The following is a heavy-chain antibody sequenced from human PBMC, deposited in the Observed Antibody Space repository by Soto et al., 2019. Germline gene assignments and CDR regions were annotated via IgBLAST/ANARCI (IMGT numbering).Heavy chain of an antibody. CDR1: GGTFSSYA. CDR3: ARDIAADDPPYGMDV. V-gene: IGHV1-69*01. J-gene: IGHJ6*02. D-gene: IGHD6-13*01. Sequence: QVQLVQSGAEVKKPGSSVKVSCKASGGTFSSYAISWVRQAPGQGLEWMGGIIPIFGTANYAQKFQGRVTITADESTSTAYMELSSVRSEVTAVYHCARDIAADDPPYGMDVWGQETTVTVSS. CDR2: IIPIFGTA.